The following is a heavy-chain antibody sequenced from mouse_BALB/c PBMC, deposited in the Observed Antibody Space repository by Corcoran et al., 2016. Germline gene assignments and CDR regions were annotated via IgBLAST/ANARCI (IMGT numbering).Heavy chain of an antibody. CDR1: GFSLSTSGMG. V-gene: IGHV8-8*01. J-gene: IGHJ3*01. CDR2: IWWNDDK. CDR3: ARIRGYDGNDVPLAY. D-gene: IGHD2-3*01. Sequence: QVPLNESGPGILQPSQILCPTCSFSGFSLSTSGMGEGWIRQPSGKGLEWLTHIWWNDDKRYNPALKSRLTISKDTSSNQVFLKIASVDTADTATYYCARIRGYDGNDVPLAYWGQGTLVTVSA.